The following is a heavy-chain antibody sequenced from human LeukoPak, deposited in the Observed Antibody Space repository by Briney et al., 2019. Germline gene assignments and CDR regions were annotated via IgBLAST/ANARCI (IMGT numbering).Heavy chain of an antibody. Sequence: GGSLRLSCAASGFTFDDYGMSWVRQAPGKGPEWVSGINWNGGSTGYADSVKGRFTISIDNAKNSLYLQMNSLRAEDTALYYCAREGYSSGWQLYYYYMDVWGKGTTVTVSS. CDR1: GFTFDDYG. D-gene: IGHD6-19*01. V-gene: IGHV3-20*04. CDR2: INWNGGST. J-gene: IGHJ6*03. CDR3: AREGYSSGWQLYYYYMDV.